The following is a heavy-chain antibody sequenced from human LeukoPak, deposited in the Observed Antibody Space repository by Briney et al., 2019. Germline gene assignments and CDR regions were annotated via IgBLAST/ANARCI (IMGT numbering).Heavy chain of an antibody. Sequence: PGGSLRLSCAASGFTFSSYSMNWVRQTPGKGLEWVSSISSSSTYIYYADSLKGRFTISRDNAKNSLYLQMNSLRAEDTAVYFCARDLSVGAKPDLGFDYWGQGTLVTVSS. CDR1: GFTFSSYS. J-gene: IGHJ4*02. CDR2: ISSSSTYI. D-gene: IGHD1-26*01. CDR3: ARDLSVGAKPDLGFDY. V-gene: IGHV3-21*01.